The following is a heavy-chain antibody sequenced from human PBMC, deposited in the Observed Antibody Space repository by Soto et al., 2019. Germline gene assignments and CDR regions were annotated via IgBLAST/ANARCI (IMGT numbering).Heavy chain of an antibody. CDR2: ISGSGGST. Sequence: EVQLLESGGGLVQPGGSLRLSCAASGFTFSSYAMSWVRQAPGKGLEWVSAISGSGGSTYYADSVKGRFTISRDNSKNTLYLQMNILRAEDTAVYYCAKLGDYGSGSCHYWGQGTLVTVSS. CDR1: GFTFSSYA. J-gene: IGHJ4*02. CDR3: AKLGDYGSGSCHY. D-gene: IGHD3-10*01. V-gene: IGHV3-23*01.